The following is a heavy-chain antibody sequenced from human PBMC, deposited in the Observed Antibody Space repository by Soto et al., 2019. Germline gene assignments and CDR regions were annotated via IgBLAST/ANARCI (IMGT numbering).Heavy chain of an antibody. V-gene: IGHV4-39*01. D-gene: IGHD2-2*02. CDR1: GGSISRSTYY. CDR2: IYYSGST. Sequence: VLPEETLSLTCTVSGGSISRSTYYWGWIRQPPGKGLEWIGSIYYSGSTYYRPSLKSRVTISVDTSKNQFSLKLSSVTAADTAVYYCARQVPAAIRLGWFDPWGQGTLVTVSS. J-gene: IGHJ5*02. CDR3: ARQVPAAIRLGWFDP.